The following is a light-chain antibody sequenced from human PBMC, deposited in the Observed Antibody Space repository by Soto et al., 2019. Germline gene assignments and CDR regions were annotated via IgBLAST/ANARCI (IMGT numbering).Light chain of an antibody. CDR2: GAS. V-gene: IGKV3-20*01. Sequence: EIVLTQSPGTLSLSPGERATLSCRASQSVSSSYLAWYQQKPGQAPRLLIYGASSRATGIPDRFSGSGSGTDFTLTISRLGPEDFAVYYCQQYGSSLLFGPGTKVDIK. J-gene: IGKJ3*01. CDR3: QQYGSSLL. CDR1: QSVSSSY.